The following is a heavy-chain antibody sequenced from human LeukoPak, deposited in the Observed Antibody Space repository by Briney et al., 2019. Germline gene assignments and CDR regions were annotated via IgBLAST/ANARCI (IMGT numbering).Heavy chain of an antibody. CDR1: GGSISPYY. Sequence: SETLSLTCTVSGGSISPYYWSWIRQPPGKGLEWLGYIYYSGNTDYNPSLKSRVAISVDTSKNQFSLKLSSVTAADTAVYYCARSTGSTIFIDYWGQGTLVTVSS. J-gene: IGHJ4*02. V-gene: IGHV4-59*01. D-gene: IGHD1-7*01. CDR3: ARSTGSTIFIDY. CDR2: IYYSGNT.